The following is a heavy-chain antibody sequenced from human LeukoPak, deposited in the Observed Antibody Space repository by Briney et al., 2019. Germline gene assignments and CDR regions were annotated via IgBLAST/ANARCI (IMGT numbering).Heavy chain of an antibody. CDR1: GYTFTGYY. Sequence: ASVKVSCKASGYTFTGYYMHWVRQAPGQGLEWMGRINPNSGGTNYAQKFQGWVTMTRDTSISTAYMELSRLRSDDTAVYYCAGDGDQDENFDYWGQGTLVTVSS. J-gene: IGHJ4*02. V-gene: IGHV1-2*04. CDR3: AGDGDQDENFDY. CDR2: INPNSGGT. D-gene: IGHD7-27*01.